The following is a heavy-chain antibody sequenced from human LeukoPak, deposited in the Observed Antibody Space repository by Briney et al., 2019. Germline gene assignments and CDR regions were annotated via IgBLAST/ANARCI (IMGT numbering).Heavy chain of an antibody. CDR1: GGSISSGSYY. Sequence: SETLSLTCTVSGGSISSGSYYWSWIRQPAGKGLEWIGRIYTSGSTNYNPSLKSRVTISVDTSKNQFSLKLSSVTAADTAVYYCARDSYDILTGYRNFDYWGQGTLVTVSS. CDR3: ARDSYDILTGYRNFDY. CDR2: IYTSGST. J-gene: IGHJ4*02. D-gene: IGHD3-9*01. V-gene: IGHV4-61*02.